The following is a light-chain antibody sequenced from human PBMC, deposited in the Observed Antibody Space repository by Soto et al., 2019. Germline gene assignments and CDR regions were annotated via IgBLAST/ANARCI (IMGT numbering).Light chain of an antibody. J-gene: IGKJ3*01. CDR1: QSVGSY. CDR2: GAS. CDR3: QQYGSSLFT. Sequence: VLTQSPANLSLSPGESAALSCRASQSVGSYLAWLQQVPGQAPRLLIYGASSRATGIPDRFSGSGSGTDFTLTISRLEPEDFAVYYCQQYGSSLFTFGPGTKVDIK. V-gene: IGKV3-20*01.